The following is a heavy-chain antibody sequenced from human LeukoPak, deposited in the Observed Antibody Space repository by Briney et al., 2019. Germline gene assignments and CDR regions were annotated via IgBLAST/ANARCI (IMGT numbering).Heavy chain of an antibody. CDR3: ARRLDD. J-gene: IGHJ4*02. Sequence: GGSLRLSCAVSGLTFSSSWMDWVRQAPGKGLEWVASINPDGNKKYSAGSVKGRFTISRDNAENSLYLQMNSLRVEDTAFYYCARRLDDWGQGTLVTVSS. CDR1: GLTFSSSW. D-gene: IGHD3-16*01. CDR2: INPDGNKK. V-gene: IGHV3-7*01.